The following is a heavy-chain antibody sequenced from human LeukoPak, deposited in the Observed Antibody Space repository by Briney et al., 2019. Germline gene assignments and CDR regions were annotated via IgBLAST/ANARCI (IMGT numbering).Heavy chain of an antibody. J-gene: IGHJ4*02. Sequence: PSETLSLTCTVSGGSISSSSYYWGWIRQPPGKGLEWIGSIYYSGSTYYNPSLKGRVTISVDTSKNQFSLKLSSVTAADTAVYYCARHLMITFGGALNYFDYWGQGTLVTVSS. D-gene: IGHD3-16*01. V-gene: IGHV4-39*01. CDR1: GGSISSSSYY. CDR3: ARHLMITFGGALNYFDY. CDR2: IYYSGST.